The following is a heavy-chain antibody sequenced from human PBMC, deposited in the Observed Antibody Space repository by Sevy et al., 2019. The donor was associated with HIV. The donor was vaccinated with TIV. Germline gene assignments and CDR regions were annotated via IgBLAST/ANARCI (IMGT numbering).Heavy chain of an antibody. V-gene: IGHV4-59*11. J-gene: IGHJ3*02. CDR1: GGSLSSHY. CDR3: ARDFGYGYWHGFHI. Sequence: SETLSLTCSVSGGSLSSHYWSWIRQPPGKGLEWIGYIYYTESTNYSPSLKSRVTISLDTSKNQVSLKLRSVSAADTAVYCCARDFGYGYWHGFHIWGQGTMVTVSS. D-gene: IGHD2-8*02. CDR2: IYYTEST.